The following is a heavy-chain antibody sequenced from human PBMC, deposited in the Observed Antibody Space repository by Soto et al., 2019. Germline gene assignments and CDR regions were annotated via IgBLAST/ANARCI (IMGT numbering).Heavy chain of an antibody. V-gene: IGHV3-64D*06. CDR1: GFTFKNYA. CDR2: ISGNGGTT. Sequence: GGSLRLSCSVSGFTFKNYAMHWVRQAADKGLQYVSAISGNGGTTYYADSAKGRFTISRDISMNTLYLQMSSLRLEDTAMYYCVKGYCGSLSCYPLSWCLGT. CDR3: VKGYCGSLSCYPLS. D-gene: IGHD2-2*01. J-gene: IGHJ5*02.